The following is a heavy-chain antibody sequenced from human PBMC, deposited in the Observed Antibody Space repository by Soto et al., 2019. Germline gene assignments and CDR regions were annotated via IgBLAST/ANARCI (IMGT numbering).Heavy chain of an antibody. V-gene: IGHV1-69*02. D-gene: IGHD4-17*01. CDR1: GGTFSSYT. Sequence: ASVKVSCKASGGTFSSYTISWVRQAPGQGLEWMGRIIPILGIANYAQKFQGRVTITADKSTSTAYMELSSLRSEDTAVYYCARQTDNDYGDYVSNFQHWGQGTLVTVSS. CDR2: IIPILGIA. J-gene: IGHJ1*01. CDR3: ARQTDNDYGDYVSNFQH.